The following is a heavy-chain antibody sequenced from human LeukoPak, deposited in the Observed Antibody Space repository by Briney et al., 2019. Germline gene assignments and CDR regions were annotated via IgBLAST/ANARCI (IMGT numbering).Heavy chain of an antibody. CDR3: ARGRYCSSTSCVPFDY. CDR1: GGSISSYY. CDR2: IYYSGST. D-gene: IGHD2-2*01. J-gene: IGHJ4*02. V-gene: IGHV4-59*01. Sequence: PSETLSLTCTVSGGSISSYYWSWIRQPPGKGLEWIGYIYYSGSTNYNPSLKSRVTILVDTSKNQFSLKLSSVTAADTAVYYCARGRYCSSTSCVPFDYWGQGTLVTVSS.